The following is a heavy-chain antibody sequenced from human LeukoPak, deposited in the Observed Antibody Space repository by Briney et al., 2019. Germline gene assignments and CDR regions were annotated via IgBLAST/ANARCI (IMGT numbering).Heavy chain of an antibody. CDR3: ARVSGPSSF. V-gene: IGHV3-74*01. CDR1: GFTFSRYW. D-gene: IGHD6-25*01. Sequence: GGSLRLSCAASGFTFSRYWMYWFRQAPGKGLVWVSRISSDGTTTHYAGSVKGRFTISRDNAKNTVYLQMNSLRVEDTAVYYCARVSGPSSFWGQGTLVTVSS. CDR2: ISSDGTTT. J-gene: IGHJ1*01.